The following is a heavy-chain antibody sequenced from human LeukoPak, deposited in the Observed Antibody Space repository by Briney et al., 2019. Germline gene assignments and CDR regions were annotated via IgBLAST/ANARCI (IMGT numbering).Heavy chain of an antibody. CDR1: GGSISSGDYY. CDR2: IYYSGST. CDR3: AREPDYYDSSKAGYFDY. Sequence: PSETLSLTCTVSGGSISSGDYYWSWIRQPPGKGLEWIGYIYYSGSTNYNPSLKSRVTISVDTSKNQFSLKLSSVTAADTAVYYCAREPDYYDSSKAGYFDYWGQGTLVTVSS. J-gene: IGHJ4*02. V-gene: IGHV4-61*08. D-gene: IGHD3-22*01.